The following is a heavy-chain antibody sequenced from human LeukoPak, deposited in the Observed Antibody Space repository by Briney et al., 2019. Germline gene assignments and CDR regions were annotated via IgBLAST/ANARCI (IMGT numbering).Heavy chain of an antibody. V-gene: IGHV3-30*02. CDR1: GFTFSSYG. CDR2: IRYDGSNK. Sequence: GGSLRLSCAASGFTFSSYGMHWVRQAPGKGLEWVAFIRYDGSNKYYADSVKGRFTISRDDSKNTLYLQMNSLKTEDTAVYYCTTDLVYCSSTSCSTGAFDIWGQGTMVTVSS. J-gene: IGHJ3*02. CDR3: TTDLVYCSSTSCSTGAFDI. D-gene: IGHD2-2*01.